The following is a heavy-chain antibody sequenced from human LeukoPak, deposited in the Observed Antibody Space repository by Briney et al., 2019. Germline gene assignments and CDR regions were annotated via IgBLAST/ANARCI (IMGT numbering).Heavy chain of an antibody. V-gene: IGHV3-33*03. D-gene: IGHD5-24*01. CDR3: ASIPLGRDGYNNYFDY. CDR2: IWYDGSNK. CDR1: GFTFSSYG. Sequence: GGSLRLSCAASGFTFSSYGMHWVRQAPGKGLEWVAVIWYDGSNKYYADSVKGRFTISRDNAKNSLYLQMNSLRAEDTAVYYCASIPLGRDGYNNYFDYWGQGTLVTVSS. J-gene: IGHJ4*02.